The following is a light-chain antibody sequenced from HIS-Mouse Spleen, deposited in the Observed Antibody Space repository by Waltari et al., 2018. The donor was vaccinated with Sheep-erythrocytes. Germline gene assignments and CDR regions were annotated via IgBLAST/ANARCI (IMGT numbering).Light chain of an antibody. J-gene: IGLJ2*01. CDR1: SPNIRAGYD. V-gene: IGLV1-40*01. CDR3: QSYDSSLSGSVL. Sequence: QSVLTQPPSVSGAPGQRVPIPCTGSSPNIRAGYDVHWYQQLPGTAPKLLIYGNSNRPSGVPDRFSGSKSGTSASLAITGLQAEDEADYYCQSYDSSLSGSVLFGGGTKLTVL. CDR2: GNS.